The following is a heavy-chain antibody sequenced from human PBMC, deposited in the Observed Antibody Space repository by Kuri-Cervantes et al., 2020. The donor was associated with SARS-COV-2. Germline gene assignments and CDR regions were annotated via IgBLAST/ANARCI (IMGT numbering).Heavy chain of an antibody. CDR3: ALGYWGSGYPRYYYYMDV. Sequence: SVKVSCKASRDTFTTFGFSWVRQAPGQGLEWMGGIIPILGTANYAQKFLGSVTITADESTSTAYMELRSPRSEDTAVYYCALGYWGSGYPRYYYYMDVWGKGTTVTVSS. CDR2: IIPILGTA. CDR1: RDTFTTFG. V-gene: IGHV1-69*13. D-gene: IGHD3-22*01. J-gene: IGHJ6*03.